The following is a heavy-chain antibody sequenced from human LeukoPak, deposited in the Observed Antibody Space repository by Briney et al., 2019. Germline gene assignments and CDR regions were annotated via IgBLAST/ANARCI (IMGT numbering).Heavy chain of an antibody. J-gene: IGHJ4*02. V-gene: IGHV1-18*01. Sequence: ASVKVSCMASGYTFTSYGISWVRQAPGQGLEWMGWISAYNGNTNYAQKLQGRVTMTTDTSTSTAYMELRSLRSDDTAVYYCAMGGPQYYYDSSAYLGFDYWGQGTLVTVSS. CDR1: GYTFTSYG. CDR2: ISAYNGNT. CDR3: AMGGPQYYYDSSAYLGFDY. D-gene: IGHD3-22*01.